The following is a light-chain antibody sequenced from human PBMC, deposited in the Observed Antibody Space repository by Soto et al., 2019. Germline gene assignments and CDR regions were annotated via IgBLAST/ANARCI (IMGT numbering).Light chain of an antibody. V-gene: IGLV2-14*01. CDR1: SSDVGGYNY. Sequence: QSALTQPASVSGSPGQSITISCTGTSSDVGGYNYVSWYQHHPGKAPKLIIYEVSNRPSGVSNRFSGSKSGNTASLTISGLQAEDDADYYCSSYSSSSTLYVFGTGTKLTVL. CDR3: SSYSSSSTLYV. CDR2: EVS. J-gene: IGLJ1*01.